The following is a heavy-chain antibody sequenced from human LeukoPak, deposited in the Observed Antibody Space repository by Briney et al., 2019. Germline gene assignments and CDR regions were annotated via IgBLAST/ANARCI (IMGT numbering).Heavy chain of an antibody. D-gene: IGHD6-19*01. CDR3: ARRGYSSGWYRFDY. CDR2: IHYSGST. J-gene: IGHJ4*02. CDR1: GGSTSSSSNY. Sequence: SETLSLTCTVSGGSTSSSSNYWGWIRQPPGKGLEWVGSIHYSGSTYYNPSLKSRVTISVDTSKNQFSLKLSSVTAADTAVYYCARRGYSSGWYRFDYWGQGTLVTVSS. V-gene: IGHV4-39*01.